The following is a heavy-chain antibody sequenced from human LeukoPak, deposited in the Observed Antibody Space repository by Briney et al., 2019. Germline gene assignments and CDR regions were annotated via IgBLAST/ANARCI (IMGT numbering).Heavy chain of an antibody. Sequence: SETLSLTCTVSGGSISSYYWSWIRQPPGKGLEWIGYIYYSGSTNYNPSLKSRVTISVDTSKNQFSLKLSSVTAADTAVYYCAKLAVAGAFDIWGQGKMVTVSS. J-gene: IGHJ3*02. CDR2: IYYSGST. D-gene: IGHD6-13*01. CDR1: GGSISSYY. CDR3: AKLAVAGAFDI. V-gene: IGHV4-59*08.